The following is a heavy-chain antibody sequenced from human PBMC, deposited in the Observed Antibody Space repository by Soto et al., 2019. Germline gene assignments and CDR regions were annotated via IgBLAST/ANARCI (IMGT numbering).Heavy chain of an antibody. Sequence: PGGSLRLSCAASGFTFSSSAMHWVRQAPGEGLEWVAVISYDGSNKYYGDSVKGRFTISRDNSKNTLYLQMNSLRVDDTAVYHCARDRVVAGIGEVDCWGPGTLVTVSS. CDR1: GFTFSSSA. CDR2: ISYDGSNK. D-gene: IGHD6-19*01. J-gene: IGHJ4*02. V-gene: IGHV3-30-3*01. CDR3: ARDRVVAGIGEVDC.